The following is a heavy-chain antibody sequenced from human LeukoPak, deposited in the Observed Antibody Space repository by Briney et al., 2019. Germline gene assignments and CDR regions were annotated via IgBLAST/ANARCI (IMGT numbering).Heavy chain of an antibody. CDR1: GFTFSSYA. J-gene: IGHJ6*03. CDR3: ATALFCTNGVCWDMEV. V-gene: IGHV3-30-3*01. D-gene: IGHD2-8*01. CDR2: ISYDGSNK. Sequence: PGGSLRLSCAASGFTFSSYAMHWVRQAPGKGLEWVAVISYDGSNKYYADSVKGRFTISRDNSKNTLYLQMNSLKSEDTAVYYCATALFCTNGVCWDMEVWGKGTTVTVSS.